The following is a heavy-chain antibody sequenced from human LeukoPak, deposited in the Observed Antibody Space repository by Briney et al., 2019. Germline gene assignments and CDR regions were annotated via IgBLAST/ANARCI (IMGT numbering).Heavy chain of an antibody. V-gene: IGHV4-61*02. CDR3: ARGPYCSSTSCKGSFDY. J-gene: IGHJ4*02. D-gene: IGHD2-2*01. CDR1: GGSITSGSYY. CDR2: IYTSGST. Sequence: SQTLSLTCTVSGGSITSGSYYWPWIRQPAGKGLEWIARIYTSGSTNYNPSLKSRVTISVDTSKNQFSLKLSSVTAADTAVYYCARGPYCSSTSCKGSFDYWGQGTLVTVSS.